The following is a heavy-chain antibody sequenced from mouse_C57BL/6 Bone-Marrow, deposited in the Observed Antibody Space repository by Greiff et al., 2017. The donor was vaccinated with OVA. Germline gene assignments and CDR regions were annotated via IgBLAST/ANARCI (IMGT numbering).Heavy chain of an antibody. CDR3: ARRAMVTTSGNAMDY. D-gene: IGHD2-2*01. J-gene: IGHJ4*01. V-gene: IGHV1-69*01. CDR1: GYTFTSYW. CDR2: IDPSDSYT. Sequence: QVQLQQPGAELVMPGASVKLSCKASGYTFTSYWMHWVKQRPGQGLEWIGEIDPSDSYTNYKQKFKGKSTLTVDKSSSTAYMQLSSLTSEDSAVYYCARRAMVTTSGNAMDYWGQGTSVTVSS.